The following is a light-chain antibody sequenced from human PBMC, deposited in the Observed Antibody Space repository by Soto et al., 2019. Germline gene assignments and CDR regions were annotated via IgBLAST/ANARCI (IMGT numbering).Light chain of an antibody. CDR3: AAWDDSLSGAYV. Sequence: QLALTQPPSGSGSPGRGVTISFCGNSGNIGSNYVYWYQQLPGTAPKLLIYRNNQRPSGVPDRFSGSKSGTSASLAISGLRSEDEADYYCAAWDDSLSGAYVFGTGTKVTVL. J-gene: IGLJ1*01. CDR2: RNN. V-gene: IGLV1-47*01. CDR1: SGNIGSNY.